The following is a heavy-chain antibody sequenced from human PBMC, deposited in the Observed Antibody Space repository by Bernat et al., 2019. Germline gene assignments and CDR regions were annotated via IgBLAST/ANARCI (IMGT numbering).Heavy chain of an antibody. D-gene: IGHD6-6*01. CDR1: GGTLRSYA. CDR3: ARDSSSSGKGNDY. CDR2: IIPIFGTA. Sequence: QVQLVQSGAEVKKPGSSVKVSCKASGGTLRSYAISWVRQAPGQGLEWMGGIIPIFGTANYAQKFQGRVTITADKSTSTAYMELRGLGSDDTAVYYCARDSSSSGKGNDYWGQGTLVTVSS. J-gene: IGHJ4*02. V-gene: IGHV1-69*06.